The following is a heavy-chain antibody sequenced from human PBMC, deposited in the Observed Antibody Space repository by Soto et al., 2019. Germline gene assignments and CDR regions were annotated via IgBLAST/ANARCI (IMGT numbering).Heavy chain of an antibody. Sequence: EAQLVESGGGLVQPGGSLRLSCAASGFTFSNYEMHWVRQAPGKGLEYVSGISNNGAHTDYAKSVKGRFTISRDNSEKTLDLQMGSLRADDMALYYSARQGYGSRWPHVYIDFWAKGTTVTVSS. J-gene: IGHJ6*03. D-gene: IGHD6-13*01. V-gene: IGHV3-64*01. CDR2: ISNNGAHT. CDR3: ARQGYGSRWPHVYIDF. CDR1: GFTFSNYE.